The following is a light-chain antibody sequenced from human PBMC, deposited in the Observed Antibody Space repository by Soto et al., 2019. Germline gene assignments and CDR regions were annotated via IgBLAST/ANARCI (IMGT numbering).Light chain of an antibody. CDR3: QQYGSSST. Sequence: EIVLTQSPGTLSLSPGERATLSCRASQSVSSSYLAWHQQKPGQAPRLLIYDASKRATDIPDRFSGSGSGTDFTLTISRLEPEDFAVYYCQQYGSSSTFGQGTKVEIK. J-gene: IGKJ1*01. CDR2: DAS. V-gene: IGKV3-20*01. CDR1: QSVSSSY.